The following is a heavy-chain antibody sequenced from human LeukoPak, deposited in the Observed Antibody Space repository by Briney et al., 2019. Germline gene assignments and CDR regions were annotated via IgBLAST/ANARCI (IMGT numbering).Heavy chain of an antibody. CDR2: INAYNGNT. Sequence: ASVKVSCKASGYIFTSYGISWVRQAPGQGLEWMGWINAYNGNTNYAQKLQGRVTMTTDTSTSTAYMELRSLRSDDTAVYYCARDGRVYYDSSGPRGYWGQGTLVTVSP. CDR1: GYIFTSYG. CDR3: ARDGRVYYDSSGPRGY. J-gene: IGHJ4*02. D-gene: IGHD3-22*01. V-gene: IGHV1-18*01.